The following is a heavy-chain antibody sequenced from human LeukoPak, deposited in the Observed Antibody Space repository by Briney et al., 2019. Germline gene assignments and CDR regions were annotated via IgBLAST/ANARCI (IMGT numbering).Heavy chain of an antibody. D-gene: IGHD5-12*01. CDR3: ARGLNIVATIKGWFDP. J-gene: IGHJ5*02. CDR1: GGSFSGYY. V-gene: IGHV4-34*01. Sequence: PSETLSLTCAVYGGSFSGYYWSWIRQPPGKGLEWIGEINHSGSTNYSPSLKSRVTISVDTSKNQFSLKLSSVTAADTAVYYCARGLNIVATIKGWFDPWGQGTLVTVSS. CDR2: INHSGST.